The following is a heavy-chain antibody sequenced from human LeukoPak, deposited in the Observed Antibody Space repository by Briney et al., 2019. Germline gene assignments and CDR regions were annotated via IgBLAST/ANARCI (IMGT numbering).Heavy chain of an antibody. J-gene: IGHJ4*02. CDR2: IYYSGST. V-gene: IGHV4-31*03. CDR3: ACNQGRSGSYPIGY. Sequence: SETLSLTCTVSGGSISTGGYYWSWIRQHPGKGLEWIGNIYYSGSTYYSPSLKSRVTISVDTSKNQFSLKLSSVTAADTAVYYCACNQGRSGSYPIGYWGQGTLVTVSS. D-gene: IGHD1-26*01. CDR1: GGSISTGGYY.